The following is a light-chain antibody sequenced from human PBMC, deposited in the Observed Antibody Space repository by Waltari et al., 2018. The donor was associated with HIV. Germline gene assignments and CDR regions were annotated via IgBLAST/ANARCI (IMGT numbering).Light chain of an antibody. V-gene: IGLV2-8*01. CDR3: TSYAGINPVA. J-gene: IGLJ2*01. CDR2: EVN. CDR1: SSDDGRYDY. Sequence: QSALTQPPSASGSPGQSVTIPCTGTSSDDGRYDYVSWYQQHPGKAPKLLIYEVNKRPSGVPDRFSGSKSGNTASLTVSGLQAEDEAEYSCTSYAGINPVAFGGGTKLTVL.